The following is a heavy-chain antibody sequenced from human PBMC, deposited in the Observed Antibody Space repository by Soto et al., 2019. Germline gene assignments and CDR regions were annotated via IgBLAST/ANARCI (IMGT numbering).Heavy chain of an antibody. Sequence: GGSLRLSCAASGFTFSSYGMHWVRQAPGKGLEWVAVIWYDGSNKYYADSVKGRFTISRDNSKNTLYLQMNSLRAEDTAVYYCARDLPWGDYYYYGMDVWGQGTTVTVSS. CDR1: GFTFSSYG. J-gene: IGHJ6*02. V-gene: IGHV3-33*01. CDR3: ARDLPWGDYYYYGMDV. CDR2: IWYDGSNK. D-gene: IGHD3-16*01.